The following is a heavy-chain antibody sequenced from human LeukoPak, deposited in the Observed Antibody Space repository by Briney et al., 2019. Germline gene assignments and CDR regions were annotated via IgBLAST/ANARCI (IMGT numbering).Heavy chain of an antibody. D-gene: IGHD5-18*01. CDR3: AKEGGYSYGYVVYFDY. CDR2: ISGDGGSA. CDR1: GFTFDDYA. J-gene: IGHJ4*02. V-gene: IGHV3-43*02. Sequence: GGSLRLSCAASGFTFDDYAMHWVRQAPGKGLECVSLISGDGGSAYYADSVKGRFTISRDNSKNSLYLQMNSLRTEDIALYYCAKEGGYSYGYVVYFDYWGQGTLVTVSS.